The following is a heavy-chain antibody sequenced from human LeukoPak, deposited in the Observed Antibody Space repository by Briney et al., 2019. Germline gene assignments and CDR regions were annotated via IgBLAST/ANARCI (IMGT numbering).Heavy chain of an antibody. J-gene: IGHJ4*02. V-gene: IGHV4-31*03. D-gene: IGHD3-22*01. Sequence: TSETLSLTCTVSGGSISRGGYYWSWIRQHPGKGLEWIGYIYYSGSTYYNPSLKSRVTISVDTSKNQFSLKLSSVTAADTAVYYCARQGYYDSSGPDPSFDYWGQGTLVTVSS. CDR2: IYYSGST. CDR1: GGSISRGGYY. CDR3: ARQGYYDSSGPDPSFDY.